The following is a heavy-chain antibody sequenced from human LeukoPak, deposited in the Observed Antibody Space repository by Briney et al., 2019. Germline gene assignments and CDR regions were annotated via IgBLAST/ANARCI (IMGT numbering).Heavy chain of an antibody. Sequence: SDTLSLTCTVSGGSISSYYWSWIRQPPGKGLEWIGYIYYSGSTNYNPSLKSRVTISVDTSKNQFSLKLSSVTAADTAVYYCAREKGPAAGFDDAFDIWGQGTMVTVSS. CDR3: AREKGPAAGFDDAFDI. J-gene: IGHJ3*02. CDR1: GGSISSYY. V-gene: IGHV4-59*01. D-gene: IGHD6-13*01. CDR2: IYYSGST.